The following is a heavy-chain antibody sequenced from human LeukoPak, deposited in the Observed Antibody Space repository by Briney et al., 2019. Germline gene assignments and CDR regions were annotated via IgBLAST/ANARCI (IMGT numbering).Heavy chain of an antibody. CDR3: ARVSGRVRGVIRNYYFDY. CDR1: GYSISSGYY. D-gene: IGHD3-10*01. Sequence: SETLSLTCAVSGYSISSGYYWGWIRQPPGKGLEWIGSIYHSGSTYYNPSLKSRDTISVDTSKNQFSLKLSSVTAADTAVYYCARVSGRVRGVIRNYYFDYWGQGTLVTVSS. J-gene: IGHJ4*02. V-gene: IGHV4-38-2*01. CDR2: IYHSGST.